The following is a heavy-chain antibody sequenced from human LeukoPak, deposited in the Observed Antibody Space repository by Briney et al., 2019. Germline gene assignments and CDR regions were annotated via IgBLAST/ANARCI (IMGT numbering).Heavy chain of an antibody. J-gene: IGHJ1*01. Sequence: SETLSLTCTVSGGSISSSNYYWGWIRQPPGKGLEWIGSVYYSGSTYYNPSLKSRVTMSLDTSKNHFSLKLSSVTAADTAVYYCARGDSTVTPKYFQYWGQGTLVTVSS. CDR2: VYYSGST. CDR3: ARGDSTVTPKYFQY. CDR1: GGSISSSNYY. D-gene: IGHD4-23*01. V-gene: IGHV4-39*07.